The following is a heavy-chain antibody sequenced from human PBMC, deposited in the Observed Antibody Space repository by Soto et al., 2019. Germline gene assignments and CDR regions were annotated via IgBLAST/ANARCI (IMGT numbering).Heavy chain of an antibody. CDR3: ASLMGNSTGWVDY. CDR1: GAIFSSHT. J-gene: IGHJ4*02. Sequence: QVQLVQSGAEVKKPGSSVKVSCKASGAIFSSHTLSWVRQAPGQGLEWVGRIIPVIAIINYAQKFQDRATITADKSTNTAYMELSNLRREDTAVYFCASLMGNSTGWVDYWGQGTLVTVSS. D-gene: IGHD6-19*01. V-gene: IGHV1-69*02. CDR2: IIPVIAII.